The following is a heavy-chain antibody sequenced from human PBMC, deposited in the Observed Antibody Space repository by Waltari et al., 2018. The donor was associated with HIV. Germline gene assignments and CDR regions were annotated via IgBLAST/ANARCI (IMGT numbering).Heavy chain of an antibody. CDR3: ARGLDILTAYYHWYLDL. CDR2: GYISGST. V-gene: IGHV4-61*02. D-gene: IGHD3-9*01. J-gene: IGHJ2*01. CDR1: GGSITSGTYY. Sequence: QVQLQESGPGLVKPSQTLSLTCTVSGGSITSGTYYWTWIRQPAGKGLEWVGRGYISGSTNYNPSLRSRVTISVDTSKNQFSLKLTSVTAADTAVYYCARGLDILTAYYHWYLDLWGRGTPVTVSS.